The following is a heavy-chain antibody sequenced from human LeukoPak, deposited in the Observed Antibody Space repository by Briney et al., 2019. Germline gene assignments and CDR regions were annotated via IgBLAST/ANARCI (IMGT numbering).Heavy chain of an antibody. Sequence: SETLSLTCAVYGGSFSGYYWSWIRQPPGKGLEWIGEINHSGSTNYNPSLKSRVTISVDTSKNQFSLRLSSVTAADTAVYYCARGGCESGFDYWGQGTLVTVSS. CDR3: ARGGCESGFDY. J-gene: IGHJ4*02. CDR1: GGSFSGYY. V-gene: IGHV4-34*01. CDR2: INHSGST. D-gene: IGHD5-12*01.